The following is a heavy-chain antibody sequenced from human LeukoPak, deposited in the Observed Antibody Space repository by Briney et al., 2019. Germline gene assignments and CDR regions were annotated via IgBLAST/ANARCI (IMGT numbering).Heavy chain of an antibody. J-gene: IGHJ4*02. V-gene: IGHV3-23*01. Sequence: GGSLRLSCAASGFTFSSNAMSWVRQAPGKGLEWVSAISGRDGSTYYADSVKGRFTISRDDFKNTLYLQMNSLRAEDTAVYYCAKKGVREFDYWGQGLLVTVSS. D-gene: IGHD2-8*01. CDR2: ISGRDGST. CDR1: GFTFSSNA. CDR3: AKKGVREFDY.